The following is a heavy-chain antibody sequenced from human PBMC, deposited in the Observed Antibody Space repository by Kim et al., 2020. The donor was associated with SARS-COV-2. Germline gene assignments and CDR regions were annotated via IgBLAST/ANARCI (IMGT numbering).Heavy chain of an antibody. D-gene: IGHD6-19*01. Sequence: GGSLRLSCAASGFTFSSYGMHWVRQAPGKGLEWVAVISYDGSNKYYADSVKGRFTISRDNSKNTLYLQMNSLRAEDTAVYYCAKEGVLAVAGTDYYCMDVWGQGTTVTVSS. V-gene: IGHV3-30*18. CDR1: GFTFSSYG. CDR2: ISYDGSNK. J-gene: IGHJ6*02. CDR3: AKEGVLAVAGTDYYCMDV.